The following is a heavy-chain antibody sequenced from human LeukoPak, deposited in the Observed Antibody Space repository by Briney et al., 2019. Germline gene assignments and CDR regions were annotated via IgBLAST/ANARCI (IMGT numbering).Heavy chain of an antibody. V-gene: IGHV4-34*01. CDR2: INHSGST. CDR1: GGSFSGYY. CDR3: ARGYFDWLGYYFDY. J-gene: IGHJ4*02. Sequence: PSETLSLTCAVYGGSFSGYYWSWIRQPPGKGLEWIGEINHSGSTNYNPSLKSRVTISVDTSKNQFSLKLSSVTAADTAVYYCARGYFDWLGYYFDYWGQGTLVTVSS. D-gene: IGHD3-9*01.